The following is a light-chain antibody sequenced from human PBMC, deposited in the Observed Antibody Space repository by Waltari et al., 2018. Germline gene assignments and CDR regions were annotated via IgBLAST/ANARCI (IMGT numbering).Light chain of an antibody. Sequence: EIVLTQSPGTLSLSPGERAILTCRASQSVSNYLAWYQQKPGQAPRLLIFESSKTATGTPGIFIGIGSVTDFTLTCSSLEPEDFAVYYCQQRGDCPLTFGQGPKLEI. CDR1: QSVSNY. CDR3: QQRGDCPLT. V-gene: IGKV3-11*01. J-gene: IGKJ2*01. CDR2: ESS.